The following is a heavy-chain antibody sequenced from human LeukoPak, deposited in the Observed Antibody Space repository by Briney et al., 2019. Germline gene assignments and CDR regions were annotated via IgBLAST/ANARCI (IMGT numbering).Heavy chain of an antibody. J-gene: IGHJ1*01. CDR1: GYTLTELS. CDR2: FDPEDGET. V-gene: IGHV1-24*01. Sequence: ASVKVSCKVSGYTLTELSMHWVRQAPGKGLEWMGGFDPEDGETIYAQKFQGRVTMTEDTSTDTAYMELSSLRSEDTAVYYYATAYSGSLLLQHWGQGTLVTVSS. CDR3: ATAYSGSLLLQH. D-gene: IGHD1-26*01.